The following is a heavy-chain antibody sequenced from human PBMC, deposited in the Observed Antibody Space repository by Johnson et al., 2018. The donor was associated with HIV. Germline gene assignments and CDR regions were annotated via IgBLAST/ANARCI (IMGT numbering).Heavy chain of an antibody. CDR3: STDVTDTVTTYYNAFDV. D-gene: IGHD4-11*01. CDR1: GFTFSSYA. CDR2: ISYDGSNK. J-gene: IGHJ3*01. Sequence: MQLVESGGGLVKPGRSLRLSCAASGFTFSSYAMHWVRQAPGKGLEWVAVISYDGSNKYYADSVKGRFTISRDNAKNALYVQMNSLKTEDTAVYYCSTDVTDTVTTYYNAFDVWGQGTMVTVSS. V-gene: IGHV3-30-3*01.